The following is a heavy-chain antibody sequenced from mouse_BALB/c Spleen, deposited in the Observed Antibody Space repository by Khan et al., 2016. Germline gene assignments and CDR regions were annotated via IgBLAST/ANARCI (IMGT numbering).Heavy chain of an antibody. CDR2: IDPANGNT. Sequence: EVQLQESGAELVKPGASVKLSCTASGFNIKDTYMHWVKQRPEQGLEWIGRIDPANGNTKYDPKFQGKATITADTSSKTAYLQLSSLTSEDTAVYYCARHGDWYFDVWGAGTTVTVSS. V-gene: IGHV14-3*02. CDR3: ARHGDWYFDV. CDR1: GFNIKDTY. J-gene: IGHJ1*01.